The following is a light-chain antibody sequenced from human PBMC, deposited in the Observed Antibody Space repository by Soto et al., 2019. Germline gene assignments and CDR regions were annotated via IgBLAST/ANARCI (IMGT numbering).Light chain of an antibody. CDR2: AAS. CDR3: QQYNTWPPPSES. CDR1: QTVNNN. J-gene: IGKJ3*01. V-gene: IGKV3D-15*01. Sequence: IVMTQSPATLSVSPGERATLSCRASQTVNNNLAWYQQRPGQAPRLLIYAASTRATGVPARFSGSGSGTEVTLPISSLQSEDFAVYYCQQYNTWPPPSESVGPGTKVDVK.